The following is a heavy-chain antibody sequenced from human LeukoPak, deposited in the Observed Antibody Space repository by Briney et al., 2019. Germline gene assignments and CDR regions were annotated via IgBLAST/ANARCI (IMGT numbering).Heavy chain of an antibody. CDR3: VSYGSGDYYYYMDV. Sequence: SVKVSCKASGGTFSSYAISWVRQAPGQRLEWMGGIIPIFGTANYAQKFQGRVTITADKSTSTAYMELSSLRPEDTAVYYCVSYGSGDYYYYMDVWGKGTTVTVSS. V-gene: IGHV1-69*06. CDR1: GGTFSSYA. D-gene: IGHD3-10*01. CDR2: IIPIFGTA. J-gene: IGHJ6*03.